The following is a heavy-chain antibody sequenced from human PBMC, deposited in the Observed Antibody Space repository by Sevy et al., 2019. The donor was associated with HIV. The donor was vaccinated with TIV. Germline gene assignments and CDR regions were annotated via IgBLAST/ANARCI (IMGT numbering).Heavy chain of an antibody. V-gene: IGHV3-30*18. D-gene: IGHD2-21*02. Sequence: GSLRLSCAASGFTFSSYGMHWVRQAPGKGLEWVAVISYDGSNKYYADSVKGRFTISRDNSKNTVYLQMNSLRAEDTAVYYCAKGGGDYYYYYYYMDVWGKGTTVTVSS. J-gene: IGHJ6*03. CDR1: GFTFSSYG. CDR2: ISYDGSNK. CDR3: AKGGGDYYYYYYYMDV.